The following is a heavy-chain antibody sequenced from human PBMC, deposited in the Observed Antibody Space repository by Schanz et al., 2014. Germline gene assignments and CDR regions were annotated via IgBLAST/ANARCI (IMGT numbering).Heavy chain of an antibody. CDR2: IISILGIP. J-gene: IGHJ4*02. V-gene: IGHV1-46*01. CDR1: GYTFTSDS. CDR3: ARSGNSNWYFFDY. D-gene: IGHD6-13*01. Sequence: QVQLVQSGAEVKKPGASVKVSCKASGYTFTSDSMHWVRQAPGQGLEWMGRIISILGIPNYAQKLQGRVTMTADASTSAAYMELRSLRSDDAAVYYCARSGNSNWYFFDYWGQGTLXTVSS.